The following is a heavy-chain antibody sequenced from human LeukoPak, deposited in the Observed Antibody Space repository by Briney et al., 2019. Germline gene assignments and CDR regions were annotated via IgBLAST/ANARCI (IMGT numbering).Heavy chain of an antibody. CDR2: ISSNGGST. V-gene: IGHV3-64*01. D-gene: IGHD1-26*01. J-gene: IGHJ4*02. CDR1: GFTFSSYG. CDR3: ARDRGIYSGSYLFDY. Sequence: GRSLRLSCAASGFTFSSYGMHWVRQAPGKGLECVSAISSNGGSTYYANSVKGRFTISRDNSKNTLYLQMGSLRAEDMAVYYCARDRGIYSGSYLFDYWGQGTLVTVSS.